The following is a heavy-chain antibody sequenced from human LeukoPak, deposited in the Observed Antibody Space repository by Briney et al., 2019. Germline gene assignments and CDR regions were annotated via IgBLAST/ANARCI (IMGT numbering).Heavy chain of an antibody. CDR1: GGSFGGYY. D-gene: IGHD3-22*01. CDR3: ARGNTMIVVVINGHYFDY. J-gene: IGHJ4*02. Sequence: PSETLSLTCAVYGGSFGGYYWSWIRQPPGKGLEWIGEINHSGSTNYNPSLKSRVTISVDTSKNQFSLKLSSVTAADTAVYYCARGNTMIVVVINGHYFDYWGQGTLVTVSS. CDR2: INHSGST. V-gene: IGHV4-34*01.